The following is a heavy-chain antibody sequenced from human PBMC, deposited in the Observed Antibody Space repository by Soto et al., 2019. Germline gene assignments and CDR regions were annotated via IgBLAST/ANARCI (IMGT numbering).Heavy chain of an antibody. D-gene: IGHD3-3*01. CDR3: AKALEWLFNFYYFDY. V-gene: IGHV3-48*01. CDR2: ISSSSSTI. J-gene: IGHJ4*02. CDR1: GFTFSSYS. Sequence: GSLRLSCAASGFTFSSYSMNWVRQAPGKGLEWVSYISSSSSTIYYADSVKGRFTISRDNAENTLYLQMNSLRAEDTAVYYWAKALEWLFNFYYFDYWGQGTLVPVSS.